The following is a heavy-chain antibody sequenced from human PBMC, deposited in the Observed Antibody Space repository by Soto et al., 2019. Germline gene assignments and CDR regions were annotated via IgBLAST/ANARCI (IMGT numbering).Heavy chain of an antibody. Sequence: SETLSLTCTVSGGSISSYYWSWIRQPPGKGLEWIGYIYYSGSTNYNPSLKSRVTISVDTSKNQFSLKLSSVTAADTAVYYCAMLKTCSESYFYYYDGMAVWGRGSTVAVSS. CDR1: GGSISSYY. CDR2: IYYSGST. CDR3: AMLKTCSESYFYYYDGMAV. J-gene: IGHJ6*02. V-gene: IGHV4-59*08. D-gene: IGHD3-10*02.